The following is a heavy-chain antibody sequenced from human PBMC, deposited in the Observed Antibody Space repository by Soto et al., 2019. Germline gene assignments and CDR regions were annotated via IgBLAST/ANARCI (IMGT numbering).Heavy chain of an antibody. CDR1: GYTFTVYY. CDR2: INPNSGGT. CDR3: ARGRKLGATDTAMLEDM. V-gene: IGHV1-2*02. Sequence: VASVKVSCKASGYTFTVYYIHWVLQSPVQWLEWMAWINPNSGGTNYAQKFQGRVTVTRDTSISTAYMELSSLRSDDTAVYYCARGRKLGATDTAMLEDMWGQGTMVTVSS. D-gene: IGHD3-10*02. J-gene: IGHJ3*01.